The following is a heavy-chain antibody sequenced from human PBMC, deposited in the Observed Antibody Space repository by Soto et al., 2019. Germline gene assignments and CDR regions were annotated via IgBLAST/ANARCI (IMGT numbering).Heavy chain of an antibody. V-gene: IGHV1-8*01. D-gene: IGHD6-13*01. J-gene: IGHJ3*02. CDR1: GYSFTNYD. CDR2: MNPNSGNT. CDR3: ARASWLGI. Sequence: QVQLVQSGAEVKKPGASVKVSCKASGYSFTNYDINWVRQATGQGLEWMGWMNPNSGNTGYAQKYQGRVTMTRNTSISTAYMELSSLRFDHTAVYYCARASWLGIWGQGTKFTFSS.